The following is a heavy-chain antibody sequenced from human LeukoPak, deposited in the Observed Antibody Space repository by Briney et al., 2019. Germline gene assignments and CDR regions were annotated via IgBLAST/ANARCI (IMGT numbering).Heavy chain of an antibody. CDR2: IYSGGST. J-gene: IGHJ6*02. Sequence: GGSLRLSCAASGFTFSSNYMSWVRQAPGKGLEWVSVIYSGGSTYYADSVKGRFTISRHNSKNTLYLQMNSLRAEDTAVYYCARDLVYLSPDSPHYYYYGMDVWGQGTTVTVSS. D-gene: IGHD2-8*01. V-gene: IGHV3-53*04. CDR1: GFTFSSNY. CDR3: ARDLVYLSPDSPHYYYYGMDV.